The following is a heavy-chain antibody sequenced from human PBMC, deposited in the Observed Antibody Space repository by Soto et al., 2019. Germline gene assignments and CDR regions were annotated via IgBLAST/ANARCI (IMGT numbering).Heavy chain of an antibody. CDR2: INPSGGST. CDR1: GYTFTSYY. J-gene: IGHJ4*02. Sequence: XXVKVSCRASGYTFTSYYMHWVRQAPGQGLEWMGIINPSGGSTSYAQKFQGRVTMTRDTSTSTVYMELSSLRSEDTAVYYCARDRIAAAGTESDDYWGQGTLVTVSS. D-gene: IGHD6-13*01. V-gene: IGHV1-46*01. CDR3: ARDRIAAAGTESDDY.